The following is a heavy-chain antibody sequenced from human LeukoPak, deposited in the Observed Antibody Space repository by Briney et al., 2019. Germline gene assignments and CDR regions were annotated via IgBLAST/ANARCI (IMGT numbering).Heavy chain of an antibody. CDR1: GFTFSNAR. J-gene: IGHJ3*02. CDR3: TTGTSPRTYYYDSSGYYQDAFDI. D-gene: IGHD3-22*01. CDR2: IKRKTDGGTT. V-gene: IGHV3-15*01. Sequence: PGGSLRLPRAASGFTFSNARVSWARQAPGKGREWVGRIKRKTDGGTTDYAAPVKGRFTISRDDSKNTLYLQMSSLKTEDTAVYYCTTGTSPRTYYYDSSGYYQDAFDIWGQGTMVTVSS.